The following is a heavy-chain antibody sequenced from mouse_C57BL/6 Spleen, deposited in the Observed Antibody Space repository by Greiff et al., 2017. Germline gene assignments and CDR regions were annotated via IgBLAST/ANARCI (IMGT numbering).Heavy chain of an antibody. CDR3: AYDYDEGFAY. CDR1: GYSFTSYY. D-gene: IGHD2-4*01. CDR2: TYPGSGNT. Sequence: VQLQQSGPELVKPGASVKISCKASGYSFTSYYIHWVKQRPGQGLEWIGWTYPGSGNTKYNEKFKGKATLTADTSSSTAYMQLSSLTSEDSAVYYCAYDYDEGFAYWGQGTLVTVSA. J-gene: IGHJ3*01. V-gene: IGHV1-66*01.